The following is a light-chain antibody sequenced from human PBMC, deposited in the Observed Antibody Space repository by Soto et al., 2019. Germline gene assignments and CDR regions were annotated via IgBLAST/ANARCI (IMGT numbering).Light chain of an antibody. CDR3: QQSYSTPQLT. J-gene: IGKJ4*01. CDR2: AAS. CDR1: QSISSY. V-gene: IGKV1-39*01. Sequence: DIQMTQSPSSLSASVGDRVTITCRASQSISSYLNWYQQKPGKAPKLLIYAASSLQSGVPSRFSGSGSGTDFTLTISSLQPEDFATYYCQQSYSTPQLTFCGGTQVEIK.